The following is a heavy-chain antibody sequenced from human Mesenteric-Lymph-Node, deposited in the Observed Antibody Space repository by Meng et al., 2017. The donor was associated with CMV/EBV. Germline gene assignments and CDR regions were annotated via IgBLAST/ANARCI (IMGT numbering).Heavy chain of an antibody. Sequence: GGSLRLSCTASGFTFSDYYMNWIRQAPGTGLERVSYISSSGSIIYYVDSVKGRFTISRDNAKNSLYLQMNSLRAEDTAVYYCARDYDFWREDGMDVWGQGTTVTVSS. CDR3: ARDYDFWREDGMDV. D-gene: IGHD3-3*01. V-gene: IGHV3-11*04. J-gene: IGHJ6*02. CDR1: GFTFSDYY. CDR2: ISSSGSII.